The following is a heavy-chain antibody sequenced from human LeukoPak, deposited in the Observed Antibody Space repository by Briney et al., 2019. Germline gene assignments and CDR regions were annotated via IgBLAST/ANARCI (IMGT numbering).Heavy chain of an antibody. D-gene: IGHD3-22*01. V-gene: IGHV4-30-2*01. Sequence: SQTRSLTCAVSGGSISSGGYSWSWIRQPPGKGLEWIGYIYHSGSTNYNPSLKSRVTISVDKSKNQFSLKLSSVTAADTAVYYCARDISYYDSSGYYQNWFDPWGQGTLVTVSS. CDR1: GGSISSGGYS. CDR3: ARDISYYDSSGYYQNWFDP. CDR2: IYHSGST. J-gene: IGHJ5*02.